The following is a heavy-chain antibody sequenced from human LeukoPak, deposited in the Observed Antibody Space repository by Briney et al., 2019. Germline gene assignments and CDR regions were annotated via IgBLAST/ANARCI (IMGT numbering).Heavy chain of an antibody. Sequence: GGSLRLSCATSGFTFSDSYMSWIRQAPGKGLEWISYISSSGSSTNYADSVKGRFTISRDNAKNSLYLQMNSLRAEDTAVYYCARDLIHRSGEANYWGRGTLVTVSS. CDR1: GFTFSDSY. V-gene: IGHV3-11*05. D-gene: IGHD3-22*01. CDR2: ISSSGSST. J-gene: IGHJ4*02. CDR3: ARDLIHRSGEANY.